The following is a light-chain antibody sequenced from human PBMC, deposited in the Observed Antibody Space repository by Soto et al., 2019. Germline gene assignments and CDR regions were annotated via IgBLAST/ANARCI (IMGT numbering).Light chain of an antibody. CDR3: QQYGMSPWT. V-gene: IGKV3-20*01. Sequence: DIVLTQSPGTLSLSPGERATLSCRASQSISSSYLAWYQQRPGQAPRLLMYGESSRATGIPDRFSGSGSGTDFTLTISRLEPEDFAVYYCQQYGMSPWTFGQGTKVEI. J-gene: IGKJ1*01. CDR1: QSISSSY. CDR2: GES.